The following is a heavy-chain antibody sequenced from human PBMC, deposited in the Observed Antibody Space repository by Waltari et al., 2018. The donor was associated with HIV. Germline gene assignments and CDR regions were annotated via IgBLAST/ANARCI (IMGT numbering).Heavy chain of an antibody. CDR2: INHSGST. Sequence: QVQLQQWGAGLLKPSETLSLTCAVYGGSFSGYYWSWIRQPPGKGLEWIGEINHSGSTNYNPSLKSRVTISVDTSKNQFSLKLSSVTAADTAVYYCARGHRAPLMAFDIWGQGTMVTVSS. CDR3: ARGHRAPLMAFDI. V-gene: IGHV4-34*01. CDR1: GGSFSGYY. J-gene: IGHJ3*02. D-gene: IGHD3-16*01.